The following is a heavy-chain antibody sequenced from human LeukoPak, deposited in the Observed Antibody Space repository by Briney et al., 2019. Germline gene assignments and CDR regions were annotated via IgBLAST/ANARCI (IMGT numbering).Heavy chain of an antibody. CDR1: GFTFSSYW. V-gene: IGHV3-7*01. D-gene: IGHD3-3*01. CDR3: VGLGGGYYPRVSCYYGMDV. J-gene: IGHJ6*02. CDR2: IKQDGSEK. Sequence: PGGSLRLSCAASGFTFSSYWMSWVRQAPGKGLEWVANIKQDGSEKYYVDSVKGRFTISRDNAKNSLYLQMNSLRAEDTAVYYCVGLGGGYYPRVSCYYGMDVWGQGTTVTVSS.